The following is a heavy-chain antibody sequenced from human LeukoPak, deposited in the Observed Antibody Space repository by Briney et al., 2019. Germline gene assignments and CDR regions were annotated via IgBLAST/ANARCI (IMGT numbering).Heavy chain of an antibody. V-gene: IGHV3-7*01. CDR2: IKQDGTEK. Sequence: PGGSLRLSCAASGFTFSDYWLSWVRQAPGKGLEWVANIKQDGTEKNYVDSVKGRFTISRDNARNSLSLQMNSLRAEDTAVYYCVRGPSALFWGQGTLVSVSS. CDR3: VRGPSALF. J-gene: IGHJ4*02. CDR1: GFTFSDYW.